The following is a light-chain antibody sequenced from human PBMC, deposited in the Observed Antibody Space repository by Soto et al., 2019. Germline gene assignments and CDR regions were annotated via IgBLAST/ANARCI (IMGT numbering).Light chain of an antibody. Sequence: QSALTQPASVSGSPGQSITISCTGTSSDVGGYNYVSWYQQHPGKAPKLMIYDVSNRPSGVSTRFSGSKSGKTASLTISGLQAEDEADYYCSSYTSSSTHYVFGTGTKLTVL. CDR3: SSYTSSSTHYV. V-gene: IGLV2-14*01. CDR1: SSDVGGYNY. J-gene: IGLJ1*01. CDR2: DVS.